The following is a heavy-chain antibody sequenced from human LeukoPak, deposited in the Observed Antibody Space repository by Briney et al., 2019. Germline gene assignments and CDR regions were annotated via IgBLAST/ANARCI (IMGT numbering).Heavy chain of an antibody. J-gene: IGHJ6*02. Sequence: ASVKVSCKASGHTFTSYDINWVRQATGQGLEWMGWMNPNSGNTGYAQKFQGRVTMTRNTSISTAYMELSSLRSEDTAVYYCASGHILTPYYYYGMDVWGQGTTVTVSS. D-gene: IGHD3-9*01. V-gene: IGHV1-8*01. CDR1: GHTFTSYD. CDR2: MNPNSGNT. CDR3: ASGHILTPYYYYGMDV.